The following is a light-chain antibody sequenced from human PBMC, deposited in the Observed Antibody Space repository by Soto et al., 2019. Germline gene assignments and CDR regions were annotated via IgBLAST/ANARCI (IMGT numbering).Light chain of an antibody. J-gene: IGKJ2*01. CDR2: KAS. CDR3: QQYNSYPYT. Sequence: DIQMTQSPSTLSASVGDRVTITCRASHIISTWLAWYQQKPGKAPKFSIYKASSLESEVPSRFSGNGSGTEFTLTISSLQPDDFATYYCQQYNSYPYTFGQGTKLEIK. CDR1: HIISTW. V-gene: IGKV1-5*03.